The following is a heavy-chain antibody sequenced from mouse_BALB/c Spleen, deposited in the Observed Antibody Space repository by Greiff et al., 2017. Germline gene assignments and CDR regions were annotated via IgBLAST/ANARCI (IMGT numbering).Heavy chain of an antibody. V-gene: IGHV1S56*01. CDR2: IYPGNVNT. Sequence: QVQLKQSGPELVKPGASVRISCKASGYTFTSYYIHWVKQRPGQGLEWIGWIYPGNVNTKYNEKFKGKATLTADKSSSTAYMQLSSLTSEDSAVYFCARIYYRYDGYAMDYWGQGTSVTVSS. J-gene: IGHJ4*01. CDR3: ARIYYRYDGYAMDY. CDR1: GYTFTSYY. D-gene: IGHD2-14*01.